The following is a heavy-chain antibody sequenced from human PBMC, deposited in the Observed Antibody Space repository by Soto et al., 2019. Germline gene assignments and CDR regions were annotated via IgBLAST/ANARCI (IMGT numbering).Heavy chain of an antibody. J-gene: IGHJ4*02. CDR1: GYSFTSHW. V-gene: IGHV5-51*01. D-gene: IGHD6-6*01. CDR3: ARVLTSRPVY. CDR2: MYPGDSDG. Sequence: GESLKISCKGSGYSFTSHWIAWVRQMPGKGLEWMGIMYPGDSDGRYSPSFQGQVTMSADKSISTAYLQWSSLKASDTAMYYCARVLTSRPVYWGQGTLVTVSS.